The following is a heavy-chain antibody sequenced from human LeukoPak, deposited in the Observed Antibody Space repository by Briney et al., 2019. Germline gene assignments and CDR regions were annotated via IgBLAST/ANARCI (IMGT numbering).Heavy chain of an antibody. CDR3: ARVSTVVTPGGFDY. D-gene: IGHD4-23*01. CDR2: TYYRSKWYN. Sequence: SQTLSLTCAISGDSVSSNSAAWNWIRQSPSRGLEWLGRTYYRSKWYNDYAVSVKSRMTINPDTSKNQFSLQLNSVTPEDTAVYYCARVSTVVTPGGFDYWGQGTLVTVSS. CDR1: GDSVSSNSAA. V-gene: IGHV6-1*01. J-gene: IGHJ4*02.